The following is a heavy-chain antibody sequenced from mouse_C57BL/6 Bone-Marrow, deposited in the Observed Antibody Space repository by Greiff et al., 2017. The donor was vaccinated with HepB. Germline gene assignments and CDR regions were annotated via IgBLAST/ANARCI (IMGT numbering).Heavy chain of an antibody. D-gene: IGHD1-1*01. Sequence: EVQVVESGGGLVQPGGSLKLSCAASGFTFSDYGMAWVRQAPRKGPEWVAFISNLAYSIYYADTVTGRFTISREKAKNTLYMEMSSLRSEDTAMYYCARTDYYGSSYLGDWGQGALVTVSA. CDR3: ARTDYYGSSYLGD. V-gene: IGHV5-15*01. J-gene: IGHJ3*02. CDR2: ISNLAYSI. CDR1: GFTFSDYG.